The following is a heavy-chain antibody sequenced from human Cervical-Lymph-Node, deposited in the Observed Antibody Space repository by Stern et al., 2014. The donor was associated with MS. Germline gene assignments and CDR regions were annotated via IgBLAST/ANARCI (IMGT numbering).Heavy chain of an antibody. D-gene: IGHD6-19*01. V-gene: IGHV1-46*01. CDR2: INPRGGSA. CDR3: ARVPRGSGWYEGRSFDV. Sequence: QVQLVQSGAEVKKPGASLKVSCKASGYTFTSYHIHWVRQAPGQGLEWMGIINPRGGSASYAQKFKGRVTMTRDTSTSTVYMELSSLRSEDTAVYYCARVPRGSGWYEGRSFDVWGQGTMVIVSS. J-gene: IGHJ3*01. CDR1: GYTFTSYH.